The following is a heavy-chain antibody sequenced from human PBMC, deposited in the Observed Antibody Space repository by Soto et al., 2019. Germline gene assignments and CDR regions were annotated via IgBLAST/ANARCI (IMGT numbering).Heavy chain of an antibody. V-gene: IGHV3-7*05. CDR3: AGLYGMDV. J-gene: IGHJ6*02. CDR1: GFTFSSYW. Sequence: EVQLVESGGGLVQPGGSLRLSCAASGFTFSSYWMSWVRQAPGKGLEWVANIKQDGSEKYFVHSVKGPFTISRDNAKNSLYLQINRLRAEDTALYYCAGLYGMDVWGQGTTVTVSS. CDR2: IKQDGSEK.